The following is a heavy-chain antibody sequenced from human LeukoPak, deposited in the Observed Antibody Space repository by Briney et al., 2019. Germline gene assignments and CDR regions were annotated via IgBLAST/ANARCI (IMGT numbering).Heavy chain of an antibody. J-gene: IGHJ4*02. CDR2: IYSGGST. D-gene: IGHD5-12*01. CDR1: GFTFSSYW. Sequence: GGSLRLSCAASGFTFSSYWMSWVRQAPGKGLEWVSVIYSGGSTYYADSVKGRFTISRDNSKNTLYLQMNSLRAEDTAVYYCARIASSGYVGYWGQGTLVTVSS. CDR3: ARIASSGYVGY. V-gene: IGHV3-66*01.